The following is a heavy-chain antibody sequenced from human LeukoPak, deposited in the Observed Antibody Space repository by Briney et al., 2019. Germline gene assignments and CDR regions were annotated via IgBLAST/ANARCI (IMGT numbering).Heavy chain of an antibody. Sequence: SETLSLTCTVSGGSISSGDYYWSWIRQPPGKGLEWIGYIYYSGSTYYNPSLKSRVTISVDTSKNQFSLKLSSVTAAGTAVYYCARFTIFGVVIPPNWFDPWGQETLVTVSS. CDR1: GGSISSGDYY. D-gene: IGHD3-3*01. CDR2: IYYSGST. J-gene: IGHJ5*02. CDR3: ARFTIFGVVIPPNWFDP. V-gene: IGHV4-30-4*08.